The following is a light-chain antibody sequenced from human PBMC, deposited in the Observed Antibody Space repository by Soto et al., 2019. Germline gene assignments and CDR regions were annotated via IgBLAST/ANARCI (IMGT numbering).Light chain of an antibody. J-gene: IGLJ1*01. CDR3: SSYRRGSTLV. CDR1: SSDIGAYNY. Sequence: QSALTQPASVSGSPGQSMTVSCTGTSSDIGAYNYVSWYQQHPGKAPKLLIFEVTNRPSGISNRFSGSKSGSTASLTISGLQTEDEADYYCSSYRRGSTLVFGTGSKVTVL. CDR2: EVT. V-gene: IGLV2-14*01.